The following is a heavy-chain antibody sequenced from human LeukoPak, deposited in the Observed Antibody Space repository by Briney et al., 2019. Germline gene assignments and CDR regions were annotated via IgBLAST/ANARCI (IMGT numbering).Heavy chain of an antibody. CDR3: ARDAFRGSPHGENY. CDR2: INQDGSGE. Sequence: GGSLRLSCAASGFTFTGSWMSWVRRAPGKGLEWVANINQDGSGENYVGSVKGRFTISRDNAKNSLYLQMNSLRAEDTAVYYCARDAFRGSPHGENYWGQGTLVTVSS. CDR1: GFTFTGSW. J-gene: IGHJ4*02. D-gene: IGHD1-26*01. V-gene: IGHV3-7*01.